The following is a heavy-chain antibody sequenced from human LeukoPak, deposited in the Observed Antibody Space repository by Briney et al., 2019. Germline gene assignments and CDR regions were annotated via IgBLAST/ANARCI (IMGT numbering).Heavy chain of an antibody. J-gene: IGHJ5*02. D-gene: IGHD3-3*01. V-gene: IGHV4-39*07. CDR1: GGSVSSGSYY. Sequence: SETLSLTCTVSGGSVSSGSYYWSWIRQPPGKGLEWIGEINHSGSTNYNPSLKSRVTISVDTSKNQFSLKLSSVTAADTAVYYCARGPRIRFLEWLSFGQYNWFDPWGQGTMVTVSS. CDR2: INHSGST. CDR3: ARGPRIRFLEWLSFGQYNWFDP.